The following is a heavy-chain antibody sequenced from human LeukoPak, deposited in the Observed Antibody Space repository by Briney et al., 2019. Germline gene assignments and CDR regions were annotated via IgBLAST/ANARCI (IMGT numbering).Heavy chain of an antibody. J-gene: IGHJ6*03. Sequence: ASVKVSCKASGYTFTSYGISWVRQAPGQGLEWMGWISAYNGNTNYAQKLQGRVTMTTDTSTSTAYMELRSLRSDDTAVYYCARSPPQYCSGTSCYVSEDYYYYMDVWGKGTTVTVSS. CDR2: ISAYNGNT. V-gene: IGHV1-18*01. CDR1: GYTFTSYG. D-gene: IGHD2-2*01. CDR3: ARSPPQYCSGTSCYVSEDYYYYMDV.